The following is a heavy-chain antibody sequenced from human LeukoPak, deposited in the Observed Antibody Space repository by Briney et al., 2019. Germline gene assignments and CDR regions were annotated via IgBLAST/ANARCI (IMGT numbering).Heavy chain of an antibody. V-gene: IGHV5-51*01. CDR3: ARAPTSVSNPYYFDY. CDR1: GYSFSNYW. D-gene: IGHD4-11*01. Sequence: GESLKISCKASGYSFSNYWIGWVRQMPGKGLEWMGIIYPGDSDTRYSPSFQGQVTISADKSITTGYLQWSSLKASDTAMYYCARAPTSVSNPYYFDYSGQGALVTVSS. CDR2: IYPGDSDT. J-gene: IGHJ4*02.